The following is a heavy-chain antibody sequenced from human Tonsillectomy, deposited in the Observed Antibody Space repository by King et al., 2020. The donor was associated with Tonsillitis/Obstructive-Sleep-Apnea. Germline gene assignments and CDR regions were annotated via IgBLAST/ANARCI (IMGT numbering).Heavy chain of an antibody. Sequence: QLVQSGGGLVQPGGSLRLSCAASGFTFSSYEMTWVRQAPGKGLEWVSYISSRATTIYYADSVKGRFTISRDNAKNSLYLQMNSLRAEDTAVDYCARDGFYSYYYGMDVWGQGTTVTVSS. V-gene: IGHV3-48*03. CDR1: GFTFSSYE. CDR3: ARDGFYSYYYGMDV. CDR2: ISSRATTI. D-gene: IGHD2-2*03. J-gene: IGHJ6*02.